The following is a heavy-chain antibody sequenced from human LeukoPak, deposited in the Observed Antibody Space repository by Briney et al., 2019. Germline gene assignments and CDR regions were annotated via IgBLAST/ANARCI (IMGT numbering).Heavy chain of an antibody. V-gene: IGHV1-46*01. CDR2: INPSGGST. CDR3: ARDWFAFTVTTATHYMDV. CDR1: GYTFTSYY. J-gene: IGHJ6*03. Sequence: GASVKVSCKASGYTFTSYYMHWVRQAPGQGLEWMGIINPSGGSTSYAQKFQGRVTMTRDTSTSTVYMELSSLRSEDTAVYYCARDWFAFTVTTATHYMDVWGKGTTVTISS. D-gene: IGHD4-17*01.